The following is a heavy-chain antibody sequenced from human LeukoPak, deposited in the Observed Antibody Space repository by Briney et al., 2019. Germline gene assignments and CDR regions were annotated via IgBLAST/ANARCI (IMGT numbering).Heavy chain of an antibody. CDR1: GYTFTSYD. Sequence: ASVKVSCKASGYTFTSYDINWVRQATGQGLEWMGWMNPNSGNTNYAQKLQGRVTMTTDTSTSTAYMELRSLRSDDTAVYYCARGRPPWSGELLPFFDYWGQGTLVTVSS. CDR3: ARGRPPWSGELLPFFDY. V-gene: IGHV1-8*01. J-gene: IGHJ4*02. D-gene: IGHD3-10*01. CDR2: MNPNSGNT.